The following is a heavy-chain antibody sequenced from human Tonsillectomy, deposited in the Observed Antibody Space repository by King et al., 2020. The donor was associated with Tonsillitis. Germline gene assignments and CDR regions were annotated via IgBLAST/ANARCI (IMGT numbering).Heavy chain of an antibody. V-gene: IGHV3-30-3*01. Sequence: VQLVESGGGVVQPGRSLRLSCAASGFTFSSYAMHWVRQAPGKGLEWVAVISYDGSNKYYADSVKGRFTISRDNSKNTLYLQMNSLRAEDTAVYYCARAISGYSYGWGDYWGQGTLVTVSS. CDR3: ARAISGYSYGWGDY. CDR2: ISYDGSNK. D-gene: IGHD5-18*01. J-gene: IGHJ4*02. CDR1: GFTFSSYA.